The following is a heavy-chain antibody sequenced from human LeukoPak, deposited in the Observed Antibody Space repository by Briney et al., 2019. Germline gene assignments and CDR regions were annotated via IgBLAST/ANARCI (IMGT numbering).Heavy chain of an antibody. V-gene: IGHV1-69*13. D-gene: IGHD4-17*01. J-gene: IGHJ2*01. CDR3: ATDGDYDPSGWYFDL. CDR1: GGTFSSYA. Sequence: SVKVSCKASGGTFSSYAISWVRQAPGQGLEWMGGIIPIFGTANYAQKFQGRVTITADESTSTAYMELSSLRSEDTAVYYCATDGDYDPSGWYFDLWGRGTLVTVSS. CDR2: IIPIFGTA.